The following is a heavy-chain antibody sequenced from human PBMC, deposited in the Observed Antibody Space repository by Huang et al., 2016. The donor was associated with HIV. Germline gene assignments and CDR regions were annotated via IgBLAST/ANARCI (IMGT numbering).Heavy chain of an antibody. Sequence: QVQLVQSGAEVKKPGASVKVSCKASGYTFTGYYIHWVRQAPGQGLGWMGWINPRRGGTNYAQKFQGRVTMTRDTSISTAYMELSRLRSDDTAVYYCARGTDYSSTWGDYWGQGTLVTVSS. J-gene: IGHJ4*02. CDR1: GYTFTGYY. CDR3: ARGTDYSSTWGDY. CDR2: INPRRGGT. V-gene: IGHV1-2*02. D-gene: IGHD6-13*01.